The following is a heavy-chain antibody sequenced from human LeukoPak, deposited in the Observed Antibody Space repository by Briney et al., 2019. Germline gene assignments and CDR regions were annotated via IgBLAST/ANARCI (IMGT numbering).Heavy chain of an antibody. CDR3: ARATAPLRPTVSFDY. CDR2: IIPIFGTA. J-gene: IGHJ4*02. V-gene: IGHV1-69*01. Sequence: GSSVKVSCKASGGTFSSYAISWVRQAPGQGLEWMGAIIPIFGTANYAQKFQGRVTITADESTSTAYMELSSLRSEDTAVYYCARATAPLRPTVSFDYWGQRTLVTVSS. CDR1: GGTFSSYA. D-gene: IGHD5-12*01.